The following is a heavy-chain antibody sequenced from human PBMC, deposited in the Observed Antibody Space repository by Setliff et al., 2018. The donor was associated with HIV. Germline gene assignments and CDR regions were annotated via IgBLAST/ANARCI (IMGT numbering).Heavy chain of an antibody. D-gene: IGHD5-12*01. CDR1: GGSISTSNYY. CDR2: IYYSGST. V-gene: IGHV4-39*01. Sequence: SETLSLTCILSGGSISTSNYYWGWIRQPPGKGLEWIGSIYYSGSTYYTPSLKSRVTISVDTSKNQFSLKLSSVTAADTAVYYCARHFGWLPREIDCWGQGTLVTVPQ. CDR3: ARHFGWLPREIDC. J-gene: IGHJ4*02.